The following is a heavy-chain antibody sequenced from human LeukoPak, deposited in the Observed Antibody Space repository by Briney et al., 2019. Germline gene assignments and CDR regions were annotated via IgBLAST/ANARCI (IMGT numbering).Heavy chain of an antibody. CDR3: ARGRITFAQDFARESDAFDI. CDR2: INHSGGT. CDR1: GGSLRAYY. J-gene: IGHJ3*02. V-gene: IGHV4-34*01. Sequence: SETLSLTCAVYGGSLRAYYWSWIRQPPGKGLEWIGEINHSGGTNYNPSLESRITISVDTSKNQFSLHLSSVTAADTAVYYCARGRITFAQDFARESDAFDIWGQGTMVTVSS. D-gene: IGHD2-21*01.